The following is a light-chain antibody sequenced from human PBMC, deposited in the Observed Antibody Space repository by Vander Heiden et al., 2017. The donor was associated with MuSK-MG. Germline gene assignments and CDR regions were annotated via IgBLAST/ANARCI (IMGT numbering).Light chain of an antibody. V-gene: IGKV4-1*01. CDR2: WAS. J-gene: IGKJ5*01. CDR3: QQEDSAPIT. Sequence: DIVMTQSPDSLAVSLGERATINCKSSQSVLYSSNNKNYLAWYQQKPGQPPKLLIYWASTRASGVPDRFSDSGSGTDFTLTISSLQAEDVAVYYCQQEDSAPITFGQGTLMEIK. CDR1: QSVLYSSNNKNY.